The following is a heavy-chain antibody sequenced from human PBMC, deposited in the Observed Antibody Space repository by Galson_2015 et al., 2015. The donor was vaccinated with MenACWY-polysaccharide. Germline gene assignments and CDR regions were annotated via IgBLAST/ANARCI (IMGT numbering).Heavy chain of an antibody. Sequence: SPRLSCAASGFTFDDYAMHWVRHAPGKGLEWVSGISWNSDIIGYADSVKGRFTISKDSAKNSLYLQMNSLRPEDTALYYCAKGYSYSKSPVDHWGQGTLVTVSS. CDR2: ISWNSDII. V-gene: IGHV3-9*01. J-gene: IGHJ4*02. CDR3: AKGYSYSKSPVDH. CDR1: GFTFDDYA. D-gene: IGHD2-15*01.